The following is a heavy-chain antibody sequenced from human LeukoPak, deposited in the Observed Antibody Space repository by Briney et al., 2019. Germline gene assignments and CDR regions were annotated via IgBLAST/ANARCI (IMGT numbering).Heavy chain of an antibody. CDR1: GFTFSSYS. J-gene: IGHJ4*02. CDR2: ISSSSSYI. D-gene: IGHD2-2*01. Sequence: PGGSLRLSCAASGFTFSSYSMNWVRQAPGKGLEWVSSISSSSSYIYYADSVKGRFTISRDNSKNTLYLQMNSLRAEDTAVYYCASTGGDCSSTSCYGTYWGQGTLVTVSS. V-gene: IGHV3-21*04. CDR3: ASTGGDCSSTSCYGTY.